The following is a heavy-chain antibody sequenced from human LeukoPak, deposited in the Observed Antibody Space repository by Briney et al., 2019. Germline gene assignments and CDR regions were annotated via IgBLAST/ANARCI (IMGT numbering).Heavy chain of an antibody. J-gene: IGHJ4*02. V-gene: IGHV3-23*01. Sequence: GGSLRLSCTAPRFTFSSYALSWVRQAPGKGLEWVSAISGSGGSTYYADSVKGRFTISRDNSKNTLYLQMNSLRAEDTAVYYCAKQTTYYYDSSGYSSLILWGQGTLVTVSS. CDR2: ISGSGGST. D-gene: IGHD3-22*01. CDR1: RFTFSSYA. CDR3: AKQTTYYYDSSGYSSLIL.